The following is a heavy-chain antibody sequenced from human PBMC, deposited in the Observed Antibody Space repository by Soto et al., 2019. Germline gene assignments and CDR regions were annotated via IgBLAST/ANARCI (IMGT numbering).Heavy chain of an antibody. CDR2: IYDSGRT. CDR1: GGLVHHADYF. J-gene: IGHJ6*02. V-gene: IGHV4-31*04. Sequence: VRLEESGPGLVKPAETLLLICSASGGLVHHADYFWNWIRHHPENGLVWMGYIYDSGRTCYNPALKTRATMSMDKPKMQFSLRLNSGTVADTTVNFWATDADYGGSLGGLGVWGRGT. D-gene: IGHD4-17*01. CDR3: ATDADYGGSLGGLGV.